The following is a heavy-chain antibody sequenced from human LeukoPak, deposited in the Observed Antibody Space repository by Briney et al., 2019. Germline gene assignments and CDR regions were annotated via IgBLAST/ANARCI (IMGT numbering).Heavy chain of an antibody. J-gene: IGHJ4*02. D-gene: IGHD1-26*01. V-gene: IGHV3-7*01. Sequence: GGSLRLSCAASGFTFSSYWMTWVRQVPGKGLEWVANIRQGGNENYDADSVEGRFTISRDNAKNSLFLQMDSLRVEDTAVYYCARVGSWELQRVFDSWGQGTLVTVSS. CDR2: IRQGGNEN. CDR3: ARVGSWELQRVFDS. CDR1: GFTFSSYW.